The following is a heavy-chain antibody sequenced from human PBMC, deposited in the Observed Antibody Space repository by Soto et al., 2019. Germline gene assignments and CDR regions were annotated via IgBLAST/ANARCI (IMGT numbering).Heavy chain of an antibody. J-gene: IGHJ6*03. D-gene: IGHD6-19*01. CDR3: ARLTEVYSSGWYAAGGYYYYMDV. V-gene: IGHV4-59*01. CDR1: GGSISSYY. CDR2: IYYSGST. Sequence: SETLSLTCTVSGGSISSYYWSWIRQPPGKGLEWIGYIYYSGSTNYNPSLKSRVTISVDTSKNQFSLKLSSVTAADTAVYYCARLTEVYSSGWYAAGGYYYYMDVWGKGTTVTVSS.